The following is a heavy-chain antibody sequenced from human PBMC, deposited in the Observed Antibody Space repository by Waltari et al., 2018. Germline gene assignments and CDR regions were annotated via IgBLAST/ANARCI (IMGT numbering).Heavy chain of an antibody. D-gene: IGHD3-3*01. CDR3: AGGTHSFFGVVIIPWFDP. V-gene: IGHV4-4*07. CDR1: GGSISSYY. CDR2: IYTSRST. Sequence: QVQLQESGPGLVKPSETLSLTCTVSGGSISSYYWSWIRQPAGKGLGWIGRIYTSRSTNYNPSLKIRVTMSVDTSKNQFSLKLSPGTAADTAVYYWAGGTHSFFGVVIIPWFDPWGQGTLVTVSS. J-gene: IGHJ5*02.